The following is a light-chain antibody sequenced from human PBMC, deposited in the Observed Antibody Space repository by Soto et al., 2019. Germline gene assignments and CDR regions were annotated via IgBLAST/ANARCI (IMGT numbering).Light chain of an antibody. J-gene: IGKJ2*03. Sequence: DIQMTQSPSSLSASVGDRVTITCRASQIIRNYFNWYQQTPGKAPKLLIYAPYSLQSGFPSRFSGSRSGTDFTLTISTLQPEDFTTYYCQQSSSTPYSFGQRTNLQIK. V-gene: IGKV1-39*01. CDR3: QQSSSTPYS. CDR1: QIIRNY. CDR2: APY.